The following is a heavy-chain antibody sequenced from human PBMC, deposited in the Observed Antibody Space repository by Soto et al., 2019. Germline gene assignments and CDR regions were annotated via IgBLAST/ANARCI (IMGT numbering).Heavy chain of an antibody. J-gene: IGHJ4*02. CDR1: GDSVSSDSNY. CDR2: IYYSGST. V-gene: IGHV4-39*01. Sequence: QLQLQESGPGLVKPSETLSLTCTVSGDSVSSDSNYWGWIRRPPGKRLELIGNIYYSGSTYYNPSLNSRVTMSVDTSKNQFSLKLSSVTAADTAVYYCARQGYCSSITCYVDHWGQGTLVTVSS. CDR3: ARQGYCSSITCYVDH. D-gene: IGHD3-10*01.